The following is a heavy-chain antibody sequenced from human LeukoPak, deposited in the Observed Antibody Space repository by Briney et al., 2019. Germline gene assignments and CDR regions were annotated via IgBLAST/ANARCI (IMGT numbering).Heavy chain of an antibody. CDR1: GYTFTSYD. Sequence: ASVKVSCKASGYTFTSYDINWVRLATGQGLEWMGWMNPNSGNTGYAQKFQGRVTMTRNTSISTAYMELSSLRSEDTAVYYCARGRRIQLWFFDYWGQGTLVTVSS. J-gene: IGHJ4*02. CDR2: MNPNSGNT. D-gene: IGHD5-18*01. CDR3: ARGRRIQLWFFDY. V-gene: IGHV1-8*01.